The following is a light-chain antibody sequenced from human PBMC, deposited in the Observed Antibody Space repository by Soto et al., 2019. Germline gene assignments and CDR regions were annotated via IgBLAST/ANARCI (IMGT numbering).Light chain of an antibody. CDR2: GAS. Sequence: EIVMTQSPATLSLSPGERATLSCRASQSVSSTFLSWYRQSPGQAPRLLIYGASTRATGIPARFSGSGSGTEFTLTISSLQPEDFAVYYCQQDYNLPYTFGQGTKLEIK. V-gene: IGKV3D-7*01. CDR3: QQDYNLPYT. J-gene: IGKJ2*01. CDR1: QSVSSTF.